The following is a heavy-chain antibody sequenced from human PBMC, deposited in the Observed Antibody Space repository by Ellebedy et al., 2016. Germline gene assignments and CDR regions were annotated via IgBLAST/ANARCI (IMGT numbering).Heavy chain of an antibody. V-gene: IGHV4-39*01. CDR2: INHSGYT. CDR3: SRHGARLPPAGTLEHFQH. D-gene: IGHD6-13*01. Sequence: SETLSLXXSVSGDSISSGGYFWTWIRQPPGKGLEWIGEINHSGYTNYNPSLKSRVTISVDTSKNQFSLKLSSVTAADTAVYYCSRHGARLPPAGTLEHFQHWGQGALVTVSS. J-gene: IGHJ1*01. CDR1: GDSISSGGYF.